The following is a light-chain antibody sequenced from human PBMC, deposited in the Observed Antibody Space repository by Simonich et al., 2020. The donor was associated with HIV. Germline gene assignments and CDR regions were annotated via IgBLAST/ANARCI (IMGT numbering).Light chain of an antibody. CDR1: KLGDKY. Sequence: SYELTQPPSVSVSPGQTASITCSGDKLGDKYASWYQKKSGQSPVLVIYEDTKRPSGIPERFSGTNAGNTANLTISGTQAMDEADYYCQAWDTTTVVFGGGTKLTVL. J-gene: IGLJ2*01. CDR2: EDT. CDR3: QAWDTTTVV. V-gene: IGLV3-1*01.